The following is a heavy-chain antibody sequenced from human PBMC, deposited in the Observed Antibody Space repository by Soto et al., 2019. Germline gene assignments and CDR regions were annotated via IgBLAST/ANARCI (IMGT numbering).Heavy chain of an antibody. V-gene: IGHV1-24*01. Sequence: GASVKVSCKVSGYTLTELSMHWVRQAPGKGLEWMGGSDPEDGETIYAQKFQGRVTMTEDTSTDTAYMELSSLRSEDTAVYYCATGRVVPAAIVNDAFDVWGQGTTVTVSS. CDR3: ATGRVVPAAIVNDAFDV. CDR2: SDPEDGET. J-gene: IGHJ3*01. CDR1: GYTLTELS. D-gene: IGHD2-2*02.